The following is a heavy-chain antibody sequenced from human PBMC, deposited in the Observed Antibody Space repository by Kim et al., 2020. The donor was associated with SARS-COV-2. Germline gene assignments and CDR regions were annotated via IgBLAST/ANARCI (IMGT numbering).Heavy chain of an antibody. J-gene: IGHJ3*02. CDR1: GGSISSYY. V-gene: IGHV4-59*13. CDR3: ARTIFGVVRGAFDI. Sequence: SETLSLTCTVSGGSISSYYWSWIRQPPGKGLEWIGYIYYSGSTNYNPSLKSRVTISVDTSKNQFSLKLSSVTAADTAVYYCARTIFGVVRGAFDIWGQGTMVTVSS. D-gene: IGHD3-3*01. CDR2: IYYSGST.